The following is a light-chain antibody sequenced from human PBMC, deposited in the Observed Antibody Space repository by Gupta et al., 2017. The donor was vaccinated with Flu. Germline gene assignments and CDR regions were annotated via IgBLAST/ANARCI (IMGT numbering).Light chain of an antibody. CDR3: CSYAGSSTLI. Sequence: RTISCTGTSSDVGSYNLVSVYQQHPGKAPKLMIYEVTKRPAGVSDRFSGSKSGNTASLTISGLQAEDEADYYCCSYAGSSTLIFGGGTKLTVL. CDR1: SSDVGSYNL. CDR2: EVT. V-gene: IGLV2-23*02. J-gene: IGLJ2*01.